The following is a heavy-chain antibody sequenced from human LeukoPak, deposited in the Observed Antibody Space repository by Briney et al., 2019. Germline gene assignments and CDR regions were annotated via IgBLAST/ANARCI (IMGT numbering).Heavy chain of an antibody. CDR3: ARQGCGGDCYAMWFDP. V-gene: IGHV5-51*01. Sequence: KVSCKASGYTFTSYWIGWVRQMPGKGLEWMGIIYPGDSDTRYSPSFQGQVTISADKSISTAYLQWSSLKASDTAMYYCARQGCGGDCYAMWFDPWGQGTLVTVSS. D-gene: IGHD2-21*02. CDR1: GYTFTSYW. J-gene: IGHJ5*02. CDR2: IYPGDSDT.